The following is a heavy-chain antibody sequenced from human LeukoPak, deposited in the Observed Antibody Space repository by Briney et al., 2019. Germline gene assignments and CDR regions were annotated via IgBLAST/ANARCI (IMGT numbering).Heavy chain of an antibody. D-gene: IGHD3-22*01. J-gene: IGHJ4*02. V-gene: IGHV1-2*02. CDR2: INPNSGGT. Sequence: ASVKVSRKASGYTFTGYYMHWVRQAPGQGLEWMGWINPNSGGTNYAQKFRGRVTMTRDTSISTAYMELSRLRSDDTAVYYCAVLYYYDSSGYYYPNFDYWGQGTLVTVSS. CDR1: GYTFTGYY. CDR3: AVLYYYDSSGYYYPNFDY.